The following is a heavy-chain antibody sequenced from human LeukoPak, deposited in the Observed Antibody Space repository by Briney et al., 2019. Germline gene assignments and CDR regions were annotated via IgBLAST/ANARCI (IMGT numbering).Heavy chain of an antibody. J-gene: IGHJ4*02. CDR2: ISSSSSYI. CDR1: GFTFSSYS. V-gene: IGHV3-21*01. D-gene: IGHD3-3*01. CDR3: ARDRRYYDFWSGYLYYFDY. Sequence: GSLRLSCAASGFTFSSYSMNWVRQAPGKGLEWVSSISSSSSYIYYADSVKGRFTISRDNAKNSLYLQMNSLRAEDTAVYYCARDRRYYDFWSGYLYYFDYWGQGTLVTVSS.